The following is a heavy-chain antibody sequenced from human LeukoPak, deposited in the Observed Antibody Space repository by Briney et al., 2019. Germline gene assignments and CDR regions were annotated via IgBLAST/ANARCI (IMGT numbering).Heavy chain of an antibody. CDR1: GYTFTSYA. J-gene: IGHJ4*02. CDR3: ARPSSKGGSEGYFDY. Sequence: ASVKVSCKASGYTFTSYAMNWVRQAPGQGLEWMGWINSNTGNPTYAQGFTGRFVFSLDTSVSTAYLQISSLKAEDTAVYYCARPSSKGGSEGYFDYWGQGTLVTVSS. V-gene: IGHV7-4-1*02. D-gene: IGHD2-2*01. CDR2: INSNTGNP.